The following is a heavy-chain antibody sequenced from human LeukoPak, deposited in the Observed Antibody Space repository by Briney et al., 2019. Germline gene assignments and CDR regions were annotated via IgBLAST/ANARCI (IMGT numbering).Heavy chain of an antibody. CDR2: ISSSGSTI. CDR3: ARDIEYSYGLHYFDY. Sequence: PGGSLRLSCAASGFTFSDYYMSWIRQAPGKGLEWVSYISSSGSTIYYADSVKGRFTISRDNAKNSLYLQMNSLRAEDTAVYYCARDIEYSYGLHYFDYWGQGILVTVSS. CDR1: GFTFSDYY. V-gene: IGHV3-11*04. J-gene: IGHJ4*02. D-gene: IGHD5-18*01.